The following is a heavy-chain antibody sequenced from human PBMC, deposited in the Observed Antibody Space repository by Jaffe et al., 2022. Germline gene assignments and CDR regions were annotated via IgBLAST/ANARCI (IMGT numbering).Heavy chain of an antibody. CDR3: AKDGRGGSGSRNAFDI. D-gene: IGHD3-10*01. Sequence: QVQLVESGGGVVQPGGSLRLSCAASGFTFSSYGMHWVRQAPGKGLEWVAFIRYDGSNKYYADSVKGRFTISRDNSKNTLYLQMNSLRAEDTAVYYCAKDGRGGSGSRNAFDIWGQGTMVTVSS. V-gene: IGHV3-30*02. J-gene: IGHJ3*02. CDR1: GFTFSSYG. CDR2: IRYDGSNK.